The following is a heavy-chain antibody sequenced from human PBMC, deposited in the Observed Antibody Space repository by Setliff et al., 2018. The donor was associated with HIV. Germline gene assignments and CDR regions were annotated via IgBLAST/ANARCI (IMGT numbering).Heavy chain of an antibody. CDR2: IYYSGST. V-gene: IGHV4-59*11. CDR1: GGSISSHY. J-gene: IGHJ5*02. CDR3: ARARGGYCSSTSCTWNWFDP. D-gene: IGHD2-2*01. Sequence: ETLSLTCTVSGGSISSHYWSWIRQPPGKGLEWIGSIYYSGSTNYNPSLKSRVTISVDTSKNQFSLKLSSVTAADTAVYYCARARGGYCSSTSCTWNWFDPWGQGTLVTVSS.